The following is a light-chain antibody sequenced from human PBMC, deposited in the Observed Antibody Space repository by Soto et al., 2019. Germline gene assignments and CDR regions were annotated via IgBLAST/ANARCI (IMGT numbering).Light chain of an antibody. CDR1: QSISSY. CDR2: AAS. J-gene: IGKJ1*01. Sequence: DIQMTQSPSSLSASVGDRVTITCRASQSISSYLNWYQQKPGKAPKLLIYAASSLQSGVPSRFSGSGSGTDFTLTISSLQPEDFAFYYCQQYENYWTFGQGTKVEI. CDR3: QQYENYWT. V-gene: IGKV1-39*01.